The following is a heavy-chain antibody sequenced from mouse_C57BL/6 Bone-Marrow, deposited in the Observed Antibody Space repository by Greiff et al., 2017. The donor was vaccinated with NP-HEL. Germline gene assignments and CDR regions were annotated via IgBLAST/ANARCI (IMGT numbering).Heavy chain of an antibody. J-gene: IGHJ4*01. D-gene: IGHD2-3*01. CDR3: ARSSYDPLYAMDY. CDR2: INPSNYGT. Sequence: QVQLLQSGTVLVKPGASVKLSCNASGFPFTSSWMPWFQQTPGQGLDWIVHINPSNYGTNYNEKFKSKATLTVDNSYRKAYMQSSSLTSEDSAVYYCARSSYDPLYAMDYWGQGTSVTVSS. CDR1: GFPFTSSW. V-gene: IGHV1-53*01.